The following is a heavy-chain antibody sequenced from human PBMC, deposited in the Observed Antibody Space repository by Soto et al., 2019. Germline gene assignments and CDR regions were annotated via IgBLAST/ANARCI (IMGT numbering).Heavy chain of an antibody. CDR1: GGTFSSYA. Sequence: ASVKVSCKASGGTFSSYAISWVRQAPGQGLEWMGGIIPIFGTANYAQKFQGRVTITADESTSTAYMELSSLRSEDTAVYYCARDDYDFWSGYSVYGMDVWGQGTTVTVSS. CDR2: IIPIFGTA. CDR3: ARDDYDFWSGYSVYGMDV. J-gene: IGHJ6*02. D-gene: IGHD3-3*01. V-gene: IGHV1-69*13.